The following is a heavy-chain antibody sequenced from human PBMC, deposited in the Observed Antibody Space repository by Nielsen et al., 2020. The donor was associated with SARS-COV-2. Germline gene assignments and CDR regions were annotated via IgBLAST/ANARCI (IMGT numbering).Heavy chain of an antibody. V-gene: IGHV1-69*04. D-gene: IGHD5-12*01. Sequence: SVKVSCKASGANFNSQAISWVRQAPGQGLEWMGRIIPVLDLTKYRQDFQGRVTIIADKTTSTASMELSSLTSEDTAVYYCARATVNTGYEIIDFWGQGTLVSVSS. CDR1: GANFNSQA. J-gene: IGHJ4*02. CDR2: IIPVLDLT. CDR3: ARATVNTGYEIIDF.